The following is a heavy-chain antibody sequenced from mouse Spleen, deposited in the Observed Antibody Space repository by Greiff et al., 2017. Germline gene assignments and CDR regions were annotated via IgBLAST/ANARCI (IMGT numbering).Heavy chain of an antibody. CDR3: ARTTQLRQYPGAMDY. D-gene: IGHD1-1*01. V-gene: IGHV2-6*02. CDR2: IWSDGST. J-gene: IGHJ4*01. CDR1: GFSLTSYG. Sequence: VMLVESGPGLVAPSQSLSITCTVSGFSLTSYGVHWVRQPPGKGLEWLVVIWSDGSTTYNSALKSRLSISKDNSKSQVFLKMNSLQTDDTAMYYCARTTQLRQYPGAMDYWGQGTSVTVSS.